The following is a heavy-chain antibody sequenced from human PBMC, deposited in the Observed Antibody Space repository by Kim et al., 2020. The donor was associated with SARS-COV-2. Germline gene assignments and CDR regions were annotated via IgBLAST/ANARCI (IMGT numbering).Heavy chain of an antibody. Sequence: GGSLRLSCVVPGFTFSNAWMSWVRQAPGKGLEWVGGSKSKSDATDYAEPGKGRFTISRDDSRNTVYLQMESLKIEDTAVYYCTAMTLVIPDALKRGGYWGQGFMVAVPS. CDR3: TAMTLVIPDALKRGGY. D-gene: IGHD3-16*02. CDR1: GFTFSNAW. V-gene: IGHV3-15*01. J-gene: IGHJ4*01. CDR2: SKSKSDAT.